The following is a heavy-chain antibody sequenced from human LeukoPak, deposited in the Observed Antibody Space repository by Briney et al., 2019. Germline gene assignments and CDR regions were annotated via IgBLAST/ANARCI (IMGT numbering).Heavy chain of an antibody. D-gene: IGHD6-13*01. CDR2: INHSGST. CDR3: ARGRGSSSWQKNRAEYFQH. Sequence: SETLSLTCAVYGGSFSGYYWSWIRQPPGKGLEWIGEINHSGSTNYNPSLKSQVTISVDTSKNQFSLKLSSVTAADTAVYYCARGRGSSSWQKNRAEYFQHWGQGTLVTVSS. CDR1: GGSFSGYY. V-gene: IGHV4-34*01. J-gene: IGHJ1*01.